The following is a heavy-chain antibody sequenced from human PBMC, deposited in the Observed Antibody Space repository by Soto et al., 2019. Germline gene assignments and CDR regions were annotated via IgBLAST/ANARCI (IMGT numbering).Heavy chain of an antibody. CDR1: GDSSVSSSSYY. V-gene: IGHV4-39*01. Sequence: SETLSLTCTVSGDSSVSSSSYYWGWIRQPPGKGLEWIGSIYYTGNTFYSPSFRSRLTISVDTSKSQFSLKLRSVTAADTATYYCARPYSGGPNDPFDVWGQGTMVTVSS. CDR3: ARPYSGGPNDPFDV. CDR2: IYYTGNT. J-gene: IGHJ3*01. D-gene: IGHD1-26*01.